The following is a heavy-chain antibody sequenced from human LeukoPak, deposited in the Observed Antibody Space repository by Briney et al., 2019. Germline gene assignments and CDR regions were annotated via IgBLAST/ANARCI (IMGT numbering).Heavy chain of an antibody. CDR1: GFTFSKFA. D-gene: IGHD1-1*01. CDR2: VSYDGSYK. Sequence: PGRSLRLSCAAAGFTFSKFAMHWVRQAPGKGLEWVVVVSYDGSYKYYADSVKGRFTISRDNSKNTLYLQMNSLRAEDTAVYYCARAPGYGAAYYFDYWGQGTLVTVSS. V-gene: IGHV3-30*04. J-gene: IGHJ4*02. CDR3: ARAPGYGAAYYFDY.